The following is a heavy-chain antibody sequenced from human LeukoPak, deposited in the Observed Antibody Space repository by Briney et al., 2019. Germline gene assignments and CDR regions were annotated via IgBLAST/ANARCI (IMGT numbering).Heavy chain of an antibody. CDR3: ARDGGYCSSTSCYEPDFDY. Sequence: ASVMVSCKASGYTFTSYGISWVRQAPGQGLEWMGWISAYNGNTNYAQKLQGRVTMTTDTSTSTAYMELRSLRSDDTAVYYCARDGGYCSSTSCYEPDFDYWGQGTLVTVSS. CDR2: ISAYNGNT. CDR1: GYTFTSYG. J-gene: IGHJ4*02. D-gene: IGHD2-2*01. V-gene: IGHV1-18*01.